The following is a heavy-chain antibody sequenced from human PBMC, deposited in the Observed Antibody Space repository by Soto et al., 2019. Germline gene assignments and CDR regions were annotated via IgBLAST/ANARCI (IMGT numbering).Heavy chain of an antibody. J-gene: IGHJ6*02. CDR1: GGTFSSYA. CDR3: ARDLGDIVVVPAATHYYYGMDV. V-gene: IGHV1-69*13. Sequence: ASVKVSCKASGGTFSSYAISWGRQAPGQGLEWMGGIIPIFGTANYAQKFQGRVTITADESTSTAYMELSSLRSEDTAVYYCARDLGDIVVVPAATHYYYGMDVWGQGTTVTVSS. D-gene: IGHD2-2*01. CDR2: IIPIFGTA.